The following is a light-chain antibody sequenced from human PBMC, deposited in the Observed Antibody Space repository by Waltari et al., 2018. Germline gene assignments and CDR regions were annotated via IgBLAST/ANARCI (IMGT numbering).Light chain of an antibody. CDR2: CAF. V-gene: IGKV3-20*01. CDR3: QQFGSSVMYT. J-gene: IGKJ2*01. CDR1: QSVSRSR. Sequence: EVVLTQSPATLSLSQGERATLSCRARQSVSRSRIAWYLHKPGQGPRLLINCAFGRATRIPDRFSGSGSGTDFILTISRVEPEDFAVYYCQQFGSSVMYTFGQGTKLEIK.